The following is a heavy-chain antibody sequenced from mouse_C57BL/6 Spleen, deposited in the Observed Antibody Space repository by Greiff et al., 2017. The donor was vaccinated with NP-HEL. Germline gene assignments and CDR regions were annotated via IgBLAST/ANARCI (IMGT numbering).Heavy chain of an antibody. J-gene: IGHJ2*01. CDR1: GYTFTSYW. V-gene: IGHV1-64*01. Sequence: VQLQQPGAELVKPGASVKLSCKASGYTFTSYWMHWVKQRPGQGLEWIGMIHPNSGSTNYNEKFKSKATLTVDKSSSTAYMQLSSLTSEDSAVYSCARRGSSGYYFDYWGQGTTLTVSS. CDR2: IHPNSGST. D-gene: IGHD3-2*02. CDR3: ARRGSSGYYFDY.